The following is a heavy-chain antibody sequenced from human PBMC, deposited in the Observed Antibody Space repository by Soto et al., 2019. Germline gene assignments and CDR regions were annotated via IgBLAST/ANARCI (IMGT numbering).Heavy chain of an antibody. J-gene: IGHJ4*02. CDR3: ARARPGLYFDY. D-gene: IGHD6-6*01. V-gene: IGHV3-7*01. Sequence: VHLVESGGGVVQPGESLRLSCAASGVTFNIYWMTWVRQAPGKGLEWVANIKQDGSEKYYVDSVKGRFTISRDNAKNSLYLQMNSLRAEDTAVYYCARARPGLYFDYWGQGTLVTVSS. CDR1: GVTFNIYW. CDR2: IKQDGSEK.